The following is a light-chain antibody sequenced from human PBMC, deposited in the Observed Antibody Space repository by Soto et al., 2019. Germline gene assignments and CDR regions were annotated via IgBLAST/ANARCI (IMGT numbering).Light chain of an antibody. J-gene: IGLJ1*01. Sequence: QSALTQPPSASGSPGQSVTISCNGSSSDVGGYDYVSWYQQHPGKAPKLMIYDVSNRPSGVPDRFSGSKSGNTASLTISGLQAEDEADYYCSSYTSSSTYVFGTGTKLTVL. CDR2: DVS. V-gene: IGLV2-18*02. CDR3: SSYTSSSTYV. CDR1: SSDVGGYDY.